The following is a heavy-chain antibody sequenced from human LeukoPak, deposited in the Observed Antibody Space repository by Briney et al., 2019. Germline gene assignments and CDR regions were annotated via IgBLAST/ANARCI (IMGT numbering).Heavy chain of an antibody. CDR3: ARAPVVPADNWFDP. CDR2: IYTSGST. Sequence: SETLSLTCTVSGGSISSGSYYWSWIRQPAGKGLEWIGRIYTSGSTNYNPSLKSRVTMSVDTSKNQFSLKLSSVTAADTAVYYCARAPVVPADNWFDPWGQGTLVTVSS. V-gene: IGHV4-61*02. CDR1: GGSISSGSYY. J-gene: IGHJ5*02. D-gene: IGHD2-2*01.